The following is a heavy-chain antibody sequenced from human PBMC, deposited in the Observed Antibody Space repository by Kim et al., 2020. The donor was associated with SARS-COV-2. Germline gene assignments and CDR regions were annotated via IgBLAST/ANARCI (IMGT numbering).Heavy chain of an antibody. D-gene: IGHD3-3*01. V-gene: IGHV3-48*03. CDR2: ISSSGSTI. CDR3: ARAADEIGYYDFWSGYYRWFDP. CDR1: GFTFSSYE. Sequence: GGSLRLSCAASGFTFSSYEMNWVRQAPGKGLEWVSYISSSGSTIYYADSVKGRFTISRDNAKNSLYLQMNSLRAEDTAVYYCARAADEIGYYDFWSGYYRWFDPWGQGTLVTVSS. J-gene: IGHJ5*02.